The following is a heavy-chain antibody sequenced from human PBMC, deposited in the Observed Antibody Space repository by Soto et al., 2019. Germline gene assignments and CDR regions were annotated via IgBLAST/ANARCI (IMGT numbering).Heavy chain of an antibody. V-gene: IGHV3-23*01. D-gene: IGHD3-10*01. CDR2: ITNTGGDS. CDR1: GFTFSNNA. J-gene: IGHJ4*02. Sequence: GGALRLSCAASGFTFSNNAMTWVRQAPGKGLEWVSVITNTGGDSLYADSVKGRFTISRDNFKNTLYLQMNSLRAEDTAIYYCARASGESYPGSRVFDSWGQGTRVTVSS. CDR3: ARASGESYPGSRVFDS.